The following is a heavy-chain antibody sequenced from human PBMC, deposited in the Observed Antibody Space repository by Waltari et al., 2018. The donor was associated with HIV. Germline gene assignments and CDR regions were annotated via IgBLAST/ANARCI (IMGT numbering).Heavy chain of an antibody. CDR3: VRDRQQLAPNYYYYGMDV. V-gene: IGHV4-61*01. CDR2: IFYRGNT. D-gene: IGHD6-13*01. CDR1: GGSVSSGYYY. J-gene: IGHJ6*02. Sequence: QVRLQQSGPGLVKPSETLSLTSTVSGGSVSSGYYYWSWFRQPPGKGLEWIGFIFYRGNTKYTPGLKRRITISIDTSKNQFSLQLSSVTAADTAVYYCVRDRQQLAPNYYYYGMDVWGQGTTVTVSS.